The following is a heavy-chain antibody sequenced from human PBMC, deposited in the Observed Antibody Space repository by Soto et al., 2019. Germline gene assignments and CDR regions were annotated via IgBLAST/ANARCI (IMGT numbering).Heavy chain of an antibody. Sequence: ELQLLESGGGLVQPGGSLRLSCAASGFTFSNYAMNWVRQAPGKGLAWVSTVSSSSGSTYYAESVKGRFTISRDNSKNFLYLRLNSLRGEGTAVYYCVKVGSERSSGQNSDYWGQGALVTISS. D-gene: IGHD5-12*01. J-gene: IGHJ4*02. V-gene: IGHV3-23*01. CDR1: GFTFSNYA. CDR2: VSSSSGST. CDR3: VKVGSERSSGQNSDY.